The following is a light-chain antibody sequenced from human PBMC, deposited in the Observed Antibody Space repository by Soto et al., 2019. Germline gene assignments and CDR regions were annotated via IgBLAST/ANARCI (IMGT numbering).Light chain of an antibody. CDR3: QNNNSAPQT. CDR2: AAT. Sequence: DIQMPQSPSSLSASVGDRVTITCRASQSISNYLAWYQQKPGKDPKLLIYAATTLQSGVPSRFSGSGSWTDFTLTSSSPYPDDVAIYYCQNNNSAPQTFGQGTKVDIK. J-gene: IGKJ1*01. V-gene: IGKV1-27*01. CDR1: QSISNY.